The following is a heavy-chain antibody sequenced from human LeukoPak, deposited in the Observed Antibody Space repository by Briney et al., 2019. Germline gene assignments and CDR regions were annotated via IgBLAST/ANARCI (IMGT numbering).Heavy chain of an antibody. Sequence: SETLSLTCTVSGGSVSSGTYYWSWIRQPPGKGLEWIAYMYYSGSTNYNPSLKSRVTISIDTPKNQFSLKLSSVTAADSAVYFCARCCCTGGVCPDGFDIWGQGTMVTVSS. CDR3: ARCCCTGGVCPDGFDI. J-gene: IGHJ3*02. V-gene: IGHV4-61*01. CDR2: MYYSGST. CDR1: GGSVSSGTYY. D-gene: IGHD2-8*02.